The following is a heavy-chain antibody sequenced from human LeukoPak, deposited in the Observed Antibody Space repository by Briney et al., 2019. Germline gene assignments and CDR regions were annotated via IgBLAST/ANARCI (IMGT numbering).Heavy chain of an antibody. V-gene: IGHV3-48*01. CDR1: GFPFSSYS. J-gene: IGHJ4*02. CDR3: VRVKGTYFDF. D-gene: IGHD1-1*01. Sequence: HAGGSLRLSCAVSGFPFSSYSMNWVRQAPGKGLEWVSYISASGSNIYYLDAVKGRFTVSRDNAMNSLFLKMDRPRAEDTAIYYCVRVKGTYFDFWGQGTPVTVSS. CDR2: ISASGSNI.